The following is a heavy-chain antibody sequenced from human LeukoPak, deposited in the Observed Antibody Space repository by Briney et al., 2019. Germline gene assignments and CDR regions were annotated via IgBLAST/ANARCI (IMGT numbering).Heavy chain of an antibody. CDR2: IYTGGGT. J-gene: IGHJ4*02. CDR3: ARLGGSSGGYPYYFDY. V-gene: IGHV4-4*09. D-gene: IGHD3-10*01. Sequence: PSETLSLTCTVSGGSISSHFWSWIRQPPGKELEGIGYIYTGGGTKYNPSLKSRLSISVNTSKPQFSLRLSPVTATDTAVYFCARLGGSSGGYPYYFDYWGQGTLVSVSS. CDR1: GGSISSHF.